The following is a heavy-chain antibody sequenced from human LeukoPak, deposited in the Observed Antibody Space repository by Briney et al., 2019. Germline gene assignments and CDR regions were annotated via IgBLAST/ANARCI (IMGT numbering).Heavy chain of an antibody. Sequence: GSLRLSCAASGFTFSSYSMNWVRQAPGKGLQWVSLISSSGSTIYYADSVKGRFTISRDNAKNSLFLQMNSLRAEDTAVYYCAGGLRYFDWLLPNFEFWGQGTLVTVSS. CDR3: AGGLRYFDWLLPNFEF. CDR2: ISSSGSTI. D-gene: IGHD3-9*01. CDR1: GFTFSSYS. V-gene: IGHV3-48*04. J-gene: IGHJ4*02.